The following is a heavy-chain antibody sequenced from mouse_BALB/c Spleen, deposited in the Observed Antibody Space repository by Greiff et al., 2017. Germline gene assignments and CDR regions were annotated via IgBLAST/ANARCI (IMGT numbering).Heavy chain of an antibody. J-gene: IGHJ3*01. Sequence: VQLQQSGAELARPGASVKMSCKASGYTFTSYTMHWVKQRPGPGLEWIGYINPSSGYTNYNQKFKDKATLTADKSSSTAYMQLSSLTSEDSAVYYCAQEGSRAPFAYWGQGTLVTVSA. D-gene: IGHD3-1*01. V-gene: IGHV1-4*01. CDR1: GYTFTSYT. CDR3: AQEGSRAPFAY. CDR2: INPSSGYT.